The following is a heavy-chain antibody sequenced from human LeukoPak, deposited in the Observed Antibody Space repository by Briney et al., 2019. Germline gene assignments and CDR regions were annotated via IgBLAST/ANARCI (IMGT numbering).Heavy chain of an antibody. CDR2: INAGNGNT. J-gene: IGHJ6*02. CDR1: GYTFTSYA. D-gene: IGHD2-2*01. V-gene: IGHV1-3*01. CDR3: ARDMGYCSSTSCYAQVYYYYYGMDV. Sequence: ASVKVSCKASGYTFTSYAMHWVRQAPGQRLEWMGWINAGNGNTKYSQKFQGRVTITRDTSASTAYMELSSLRSEDTAVYYCARDMGYCSSTSCYAQVYYYYYGMDVWGQGTTVTVSS.